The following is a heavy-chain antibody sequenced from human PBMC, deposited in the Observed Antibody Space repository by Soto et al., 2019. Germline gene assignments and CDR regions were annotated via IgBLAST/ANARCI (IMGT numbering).Heavy chain of an antibody. CDR3: ASKAACGGDCYAFDS. CDR2: IIPLFGTP. Sequence: QVQLVQSGAEVKKPGSSVKISCKASGGTFSSNTINWVRQAAGRGLEWMGGIIPLFGTPNYPEKFQGRVTITADKSTNTEYMELSGLRSEDTAVYYCASKAACGGDCYAFDSWGQGTLVTVS. J-gene: IGHJ4*02. CDR1: GGTFSSNT. D-gene: IGHD2-21*02. V-gene: IGHV1-69*06.